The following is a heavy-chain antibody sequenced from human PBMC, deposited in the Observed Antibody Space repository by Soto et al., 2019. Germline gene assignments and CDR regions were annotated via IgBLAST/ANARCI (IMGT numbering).Heavy chain of an antibody. CDR3: ARHGPLTNNWNQLNC. V-gene: IGHV4-39*01. Sequence: QLQLQESGPGLVKPSETLSLTCTVSGGSISSSPYYWAWIRQPPGKGLQWIGNIYYNGNTFYNPSLRSRATISIDTSKSQFSLGLSSVTASDTAVYYCARHGPLTNNWNQLNCWGQGTLVTVSS. CDR1: GGSISSSPYY. CDR2: IYYNGNT. J-gene: IGHJ4*02. D-gene: IGHD1-1*01.